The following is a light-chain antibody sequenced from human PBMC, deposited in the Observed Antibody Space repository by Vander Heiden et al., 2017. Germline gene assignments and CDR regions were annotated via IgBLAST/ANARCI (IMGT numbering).Light chain of an antibody. CDR2: VAS. J-gene: IGKJ1*01. Sequence: EIVMTQSPATLSVSPGEGATLSCRASQSVSSNLAWYQQKPGQAPRLLIYVASTRATGIPARFSGSGSGTEFTLTISSLQSEDFAVYYCQQHNNWPPWTFGQGTKVEIK. V-gene: IGKV3-15*01. CDR1: QSVSSN. CDR3: QQHNNWPPWT.